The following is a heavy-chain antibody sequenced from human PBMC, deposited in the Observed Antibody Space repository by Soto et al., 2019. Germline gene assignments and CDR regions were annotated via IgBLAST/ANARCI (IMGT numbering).Heavy chain of an antibody. CDR3: ATELGDNPASPFDS. J-gene: IGHJ4*02. V-gene: IGHV1-69*01. CDR2: IIPLFGTA. D-gene: IGHD2-21*01. Sequence: QVQLVQSGAEVKKPGSSVKVSCKASGVTFSSETISWVRQAPGQGIEWVGGIIPLFGTATYAQKFQGRVTITADESTSTLYIELSSLRSDDTAVYYCATELGDNPASPFDSWGQGTLVTVSS. CDR1: GVTFSSET.